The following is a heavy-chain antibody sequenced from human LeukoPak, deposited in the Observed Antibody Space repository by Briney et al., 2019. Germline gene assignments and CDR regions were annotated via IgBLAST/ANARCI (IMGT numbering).Heavy chain of an antibody. Sequence: GRSLRLSCAASGFTFDDYAMHWVRQAPGEGLEWVSGISWNSGTIGYADFVKGRFTISRDNAKNSLYLQMNSLRAEDTALYYCAKSHYYDSSAYYPWGQGTLVTVSS. D-gene: IGHD3-22*01. CDR3: AKSHYYDSSAYYP. V-gene: IGHV3-9*01. J-gene: IGHJ5*02. CDR1: GFTFDDYA. CDR2: ISWNSGTI.